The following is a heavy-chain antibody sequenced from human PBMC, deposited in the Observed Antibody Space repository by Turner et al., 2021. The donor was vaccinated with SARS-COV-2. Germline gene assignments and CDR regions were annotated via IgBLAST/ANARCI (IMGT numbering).Heavy chain of an antibody. CDR2: FVPEDGET. J-gene: IGHJ5*02. Sequence: QVQLVQSGAEVKKPGASVKVSCTISGYTLTELSMYWVRQAPGKGLEWMGGFVPEDGETIYAQNFQGRVTMTEDTSTDTAYMELSSLRSEDTAVYFCATGYQLRVNWFDPWGQGTLVTVSS. CDR1: GYTLTELS. V-gene: IGHV1-24*01. D-gene: IGHD2-2*01. CDR3: ATGYQLRVNWFDP.